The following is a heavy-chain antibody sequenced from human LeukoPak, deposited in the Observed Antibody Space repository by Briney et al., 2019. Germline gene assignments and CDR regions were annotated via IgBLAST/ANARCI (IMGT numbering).Heavy chain of an antibody. CDR3: ARSSASYHFGMDV. CDR1: GYSFTSHW. J-gene: IGHJ6*04. Sequence: GDSLKISCKGSGYSFTSHWIGWVRQTPGKGLEWMGIIDPGDSDTRYSPSFQGQVTISADKSISTAYLQWSSLKASDTAMYYCARSSASYHFGMDVWGKGTTVTVSS. CDR2: IDPGDSDT. D-gene: IGHD3-10*01. V-gene: IGHV5-51*01.